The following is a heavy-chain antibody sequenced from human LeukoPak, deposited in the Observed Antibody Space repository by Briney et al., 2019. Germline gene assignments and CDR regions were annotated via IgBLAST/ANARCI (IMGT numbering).Heavy chain of an antibody. Sequence: GGSLRLSCAASGFTFSSYGMHWVRQAPGKGLEWVAVISYDGSNKYYADSVKGRFTISRDNSKSTLYLQMNSLRAEDTAVYYCASQRRVDLGFAFNLWGQGTMVTVSS. V-gene: IGHV3-30*03. D-gene: IGHD2-2*01. CDR1: GFTFSSYG. J-gene: IGHJ3*01. CDR3: ASQRRVDLGFAFNL. CDR2: ISYDGSNK.